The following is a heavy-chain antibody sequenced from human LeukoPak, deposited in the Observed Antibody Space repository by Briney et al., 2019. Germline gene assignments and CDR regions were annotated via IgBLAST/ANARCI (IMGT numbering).Heavy chain of an antibody. D-gene: IGHD3-10*01. J-gene: IGHJ4*02. CDR1: GFTFSSYG. V-gene: IGHV3-30*02. CDR3: AQGTKGYSGSGTYYLSRDHFISR. CDR2: IRYDGSNK. Sequence: GGSLRLSCAASGFTFSSYGIHRVRQAPGKGLEWVAFIRYDGSNKYYADSVKGRFTISRDNSKNTLYLQMNSLTAEDTAVYYCAQGTKGYSGSGTYYLSRDHFISRWGQGTLVTVSS.